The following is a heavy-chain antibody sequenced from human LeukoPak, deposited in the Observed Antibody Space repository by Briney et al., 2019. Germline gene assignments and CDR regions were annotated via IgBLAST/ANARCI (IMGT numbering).Heavy chain of an antibody. CDR3: ARVHDFWSGYYTNFDY. D-gene: IGHD3-3*01. Sequence: SETLSLTCTVSGGSISSYYWSWIRQPAGKGLEWIGRIYTSGSTNYNPSLKSRVTMSVDTSKNQFSLKLSSVTAADTAVYYCARVHDFWSGYYTNFDYWGQGTLVTVSS. CDR2: IYTSGST. CDR1: GGSISSYY. J-gene: IGHJ4*02. V-gene: IGHV4-4*07.